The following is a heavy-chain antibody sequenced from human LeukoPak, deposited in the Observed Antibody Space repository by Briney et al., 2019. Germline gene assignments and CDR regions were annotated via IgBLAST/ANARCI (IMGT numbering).Heavy chain of an antibody. CDR2: IWYDGSKK. V-gene: IGHV3-33*08. Sequence: PGGSLRLSCAASGFILITYWMHWVRQAPGKGLEWVAVIWYDGSKKYDADSVKGRFTIYRDNPKTTLYLQLNNLRAEDAAVYYCARRAAQSSGGDCYSRDYFYGVDVWGQGTTVTVSS. J-gene: IGHJ6*02. CDR1: GFILITYW. D-gene: IGHD2-15*01. CDR3: ARRAAQSSGGDCYSRDYFYGVDV.